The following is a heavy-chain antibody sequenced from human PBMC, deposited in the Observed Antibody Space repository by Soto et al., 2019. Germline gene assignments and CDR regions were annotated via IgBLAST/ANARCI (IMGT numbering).Heavy chain of an antibody. CDR2: ISGGGSST. J-gene: IGHJ4*02. Sequence: GGSLRLSCAASGFTFSSYAMHWVRQAPGRGLEWVSVISGGGSSTYYADSVKGRFTISRDNSKDTLYMQMNSLRVDDTAVYYCAKEGSSRKFDFDYWGQGMLVTVSS. CDR3: AKEGSSRKFDFDY. D-gene: IGHD1-26*01. CDR1: GFTFSSYA. V-gene: IGHV3-23*01.